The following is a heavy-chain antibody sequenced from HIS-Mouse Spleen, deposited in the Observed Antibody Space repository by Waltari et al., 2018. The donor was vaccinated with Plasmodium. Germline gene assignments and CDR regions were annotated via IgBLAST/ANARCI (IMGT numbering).Heavy chain of an antibody. V-gene: IGHV4-59*01. J-gene: IGHJ3*02. CDR3: ARVGRRIWGAFDI. D-gene: IGHD3-16*01. Sequence: QVQLQESGPGLVKPSETLSLTCTVSGGSISSYYWSWIRQPPGKGLEWIGYIYYSGSPNYNPSLKSRVTISVDTSKNQFSLKLSSVTAADTAVYYCARVGRRIWGAFDIWGQGTMVTVSS. CDR1: GGSISSYY. CDR2: IYYSGSP.